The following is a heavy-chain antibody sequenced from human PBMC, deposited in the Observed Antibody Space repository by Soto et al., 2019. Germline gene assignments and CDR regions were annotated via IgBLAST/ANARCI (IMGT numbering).Heavy chain of an antibody. D-gene: IGHD2-15*01. CDR1: GGSMNSGSYS. CDR2: MYHSGNT. J-gene: IGHJ6*02. Sequence: QLQLQESGPGLVKPSQTLSLTCAVSGGSMNSGSYSWSWIRQPPGKGLEWIGYMYHSGNTYYSPSLESRATISVDRSKNQFSLNLTFVTAADTAVYYCARVTPATPYYAMDVWGRGTTVTVSS. CDR3: ARVTPATPYYAMDV. V-gene: IGHV4-30-2*01.